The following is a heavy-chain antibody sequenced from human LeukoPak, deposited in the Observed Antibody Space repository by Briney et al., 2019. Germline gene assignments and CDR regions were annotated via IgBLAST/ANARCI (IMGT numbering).Heavy chain of an antibody. J-gene: IGHJ4*02. CDR1: GYTFTSYG. CDR2: ISAYNGNT. D-gene: IGHD6-19*01. Sequence: ASVKVSCKASGYTFTSYGISWVRQAPGQGLEWMGWISAYNGNTNYAQKLQGRVTMTTDTSTSTAYMELRSLRSDDTAVHYCARTKPRGWDIAVADDFDYWGQGTLVTVSS. V-gene: IGHV1-18*04. CDR3: ARTKPRGWDIAVADDFDY.